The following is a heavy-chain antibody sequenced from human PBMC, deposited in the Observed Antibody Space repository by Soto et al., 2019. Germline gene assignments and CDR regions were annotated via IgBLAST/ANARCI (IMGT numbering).Heavy chain of an antibody. D-gene: IGHD2-21*01. J-gene: IGHJ4*01. V-gene: IGHV4-31*03. CDR2: IYYTGKT. CDR1: GGSLSSGGYY. Sequence: TLSLTCTVSGGSLSSGGYYWSWLRQLPGKGLEWIGYIYYTGKTYYNPALKSRLAMSVDTSKNQFSLKLSSVTAADSALYYCARVFAGSFDYWGQEPWSPSPQ. CDR3: ARVFAGSFDY.